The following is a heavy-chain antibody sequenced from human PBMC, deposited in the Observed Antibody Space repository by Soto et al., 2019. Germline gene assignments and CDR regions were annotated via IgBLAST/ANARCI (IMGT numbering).Heavy chain of an antibody. CDR2: IYYSGST. J-gene: IGHJ4*02. D-gene: IGHD3-3*01. V-gene: IGHV4-59*01. CDR3: ARVIKPQVSTPGCASYDFWSGYYDY. CDR1: WGSIRSYY. Sequence: SETLSLTWTVAWGSIRSYYVSWIRQPPGKGLEWIGYIYYSGSTNYNPSLKSRVTISVDTSKNQFSLKLSSVTAADTAVYYCARVIKPQVSTPGCASYDFWSGYYDYWGQGTLVTVSS.